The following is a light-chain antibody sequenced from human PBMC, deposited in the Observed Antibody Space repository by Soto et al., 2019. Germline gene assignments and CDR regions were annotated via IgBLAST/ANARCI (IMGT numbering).Light chain of an antibody. J-gene: IGLJ1*01. V-gene: IGLV2-23*01. CDR2: EGT. Sequence: SVLTQPASVSGSPGQSITISCTGISSDVGNYNLVSWYQHHPGKAPKVMIYEGTKRPSGVSNRFSGSKSGNTASLTISGFQPEDEADYYCCSYAGISTFYVFGTGTKVTVL. CDR3: CSYAGISTFYV. CDR1: SSDVGNYNL.